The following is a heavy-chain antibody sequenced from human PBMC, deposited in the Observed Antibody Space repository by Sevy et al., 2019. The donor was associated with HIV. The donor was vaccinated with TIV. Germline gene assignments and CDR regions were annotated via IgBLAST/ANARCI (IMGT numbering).Heavy chain of an antibody. J-gene: IGHJ4*02. V-gene: IGHV1-2*02. CDR1: GYTFIGYD. Sequence: ASVKVSCKALGYTFIGYDVHWVRQAPGQGLEWMGWINPNSGGTNYAHKFQGRVTMTRDTSISTAFMELSSLRSDDTAVYYCARDGRNGYCDYWGQGTLVTVSS. D-gene: IGHD3-3*01. CDR3: ARDGRNGYCDY. CDR2: INPNSGGT.